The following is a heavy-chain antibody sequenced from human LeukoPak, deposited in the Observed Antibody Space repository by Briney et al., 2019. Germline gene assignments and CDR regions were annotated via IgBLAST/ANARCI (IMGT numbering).Heavy chain of an antibody. CDR3: ARAHYEYVWGSYRCGFYFDY. CDR1: GGSFSGYD. Sequence: SETLSLTCAAYGGSFSGYDWSWIRQPPGKGLEWIGEINHSGSTNYNPSLKSRVTISVDTSKNQISLKLSSVTAADTAVYYCARAHYEYVWGSYRCGFYFDYWGQGTLVTVSS. J-gene: IGHJ4*02. V-gene: IGHV4-34*01. CDR2: INHSGST. D-gene: IGHD3-16*02.